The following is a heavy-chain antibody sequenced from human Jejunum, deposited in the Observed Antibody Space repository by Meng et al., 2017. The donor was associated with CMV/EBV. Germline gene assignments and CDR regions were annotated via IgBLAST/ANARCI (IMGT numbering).Heavy chain of an antibody. CDR3: TTDVSGSIAIYYYYYGMDV. CDR1: SHG. J-gene: IGHJ6*02. V-gene: IGHV3-48*04. CDR2: ISVGSTVI. D-gene: IGHD2-21*01. Sequence: SHGMNWVRQAPGKGLEWVSYISVGSTVIYYADSVRGRFTISRDNAKNSLYLQMNSLKTEDTAVYYCTTDVSGSIAIYYYYYGMDVWGQGTTVTVSS.